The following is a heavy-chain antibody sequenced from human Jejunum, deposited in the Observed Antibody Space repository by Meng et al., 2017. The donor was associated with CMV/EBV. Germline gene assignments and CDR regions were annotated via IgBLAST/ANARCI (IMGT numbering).Heavy chain of an antibody. CDR1: GDAFRSADYS. D-gene: IGHD2-21*02. CDR2: IYYNGNA. J-gene: IGHJ4*02. CDR3: ARDGGLDCGGDCYFDH. V-gene: IGHV4-30-4*08. Sequence: QRHVQVSVLRLVKPCQTLSLPCTAAGDAFRSADYSWNWYRQSPGKGLEWIGYIYYNGNAYYNPSLQSRVTMSLDTPKNQFSLKLTSVTAADTALYFCARDGGLDCGGDCYFDHWGQGILVTVSS.